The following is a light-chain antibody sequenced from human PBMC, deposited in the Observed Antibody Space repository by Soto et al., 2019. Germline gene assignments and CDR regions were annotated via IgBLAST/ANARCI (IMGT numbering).Light chain of an antibody. CDR3: QSYDSSLSGNVV. CDR1: SSNIGAGYD. J-gene: IGLJ2*01. V-gene: IGLV1-40*01. Sequence: QLVLTQPPSVSGAPGQRVTISCTGSSSNIGAGYDVHWYQQLPGTAPKLLIYGNSNRPSGVPDLFSGSKSGTSASLAITGLQAEDEADYYCQSYDSSLSGNVVFGGGTKLTVL. CDR2: GNS.